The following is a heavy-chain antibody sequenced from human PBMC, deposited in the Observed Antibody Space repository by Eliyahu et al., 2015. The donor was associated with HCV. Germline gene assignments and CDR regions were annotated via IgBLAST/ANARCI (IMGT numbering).Heavy chain of an antibody. CDR3: ASGGGGIAVAGTGGWFDP. V-gene: IGHV4-59*01. Sequence: QVQLQESGPGLVKPSETLSLTCTVSGGSITTYYXSWIRQPPGKGLEWIGYIHYRGGTNYNPSLKSRVTMSVDTSKNQFSLNLTSVTAADTAVYYCASGGGGIAVAGTGGWFDPWGQGTLVTVSS. D-gene: IGHD6-19*01. CDR1: GGSITTYY. CDR2: IHYRGGT. J-gene: IGHJ5*02.